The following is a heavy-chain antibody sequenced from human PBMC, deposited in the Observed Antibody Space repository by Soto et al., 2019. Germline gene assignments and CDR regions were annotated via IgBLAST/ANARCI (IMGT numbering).Heavy chain of an antibody. Sequence: ESGGGLVQPGGSLRLSCATSGFILSDCAMNWVRQAPGKGLEWVSYISSSSSVIDYADSVKGRFTVSRDNARNSLYLQMNSLRAEDTAVYYCAIDLSWGSNWYYYMDVWGKGTTVTVSS. CDR3: AIDLSWGSNWYYYMDV. V-gene: IGHV3-48*01. CDR1: GFILSDCA. CDR2: ISSSSSVI. D-gene: IGHD7-27*01. J-gene: IGHJ6*03.